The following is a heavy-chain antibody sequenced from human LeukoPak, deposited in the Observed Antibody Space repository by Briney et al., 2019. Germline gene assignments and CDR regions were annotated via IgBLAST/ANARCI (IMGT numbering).Heavy chain of an antibody. Sequence: QPGGSLRLSCAASGFTFSSYAMSWVRQAPGKGLEWVSAISGSGGSTYYADSVKGRFTISRDNSKNTLYLQMNSLRAEDTAVYYCARATEVDIDAFDIWGQGTMVTVSS. CDR3: ARATEVDIDAFDI. J-gene: IGHJ3*02. CDR2: ISGSGGST. D-gene: IGHD5-12*01. CDR1: GFTFSSYA. V-gene: IGHV3-23*01.